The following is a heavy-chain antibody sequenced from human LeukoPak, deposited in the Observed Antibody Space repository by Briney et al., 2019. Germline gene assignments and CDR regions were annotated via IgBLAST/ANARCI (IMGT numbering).Heavy chain of an antibody. CDR3: ARGDFWSGYYTGLY. CDR2: IYSGGRI. Sequence: GGSLRLSCAASGFTVSSNYMSWVRQAPGKGLEWVSVIYSGGRIYYADSVKGRFTISRHNSENTLDLQMNSLRAEDTAVYYCARGDFWSGYYTGLYWGQGTLVTVSS. V-gene: IGHV3-53*04. J-gene: IGHJ4*02. D-gene: IGHD3-3*01. CDR1: GFTVSSNY.